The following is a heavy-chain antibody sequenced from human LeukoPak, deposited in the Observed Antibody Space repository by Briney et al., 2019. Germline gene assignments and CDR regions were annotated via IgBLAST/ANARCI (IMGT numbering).Heavy chain of an antibody. CDR1: GFTFRSYE. Sequence: GGSLRLSCEDSGFTFRSYEMNWVRQAPGKGLEWIAYLSSSGRAFSYADSVKGRFTIARDNAKDSVYLEMNSLRADDTAVYYCARSARLMKGVVEVTALDDWGQGTLVTVSS. D-gene: IGHD3-3*01. CDR3: ARSARLMKGVVEVTALDD. J-gene: IGHJ4*02. CDR2: LSSSGRAF. V-gene: IGHV3-48*03.